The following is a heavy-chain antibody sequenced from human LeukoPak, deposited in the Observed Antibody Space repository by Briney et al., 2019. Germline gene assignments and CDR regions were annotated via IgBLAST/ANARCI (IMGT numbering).Heavy chain of an antibody. CDR1: GFTFSYYW. V-gene: IGHV3-7*01. CDR2: INQEGSEI. D-gene: IGHD3-22*01. Sequence: PGESRRPSCAASGFTFSYYWMSWVRQPPGKGLEWLAKINQEGSEIYYVDSMKGRITISRDNGKNSLYLQINSLRADDTAVYYCARDQGSMIVVRTTRWLFDLWGRGTLVTVSS. CDR3: ARDQGSMIVVRTTRWLFDL. J-gene: IGHJ2*01.